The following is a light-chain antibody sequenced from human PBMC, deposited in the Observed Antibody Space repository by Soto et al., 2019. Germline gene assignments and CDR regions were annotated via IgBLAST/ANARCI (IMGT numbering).Light chain of an antibody. J-gene: IGLJ3*02. V-gene: IGLV1-44*01. CDR1: SSNIGIKT. Sequence: QSVLTQPPSASGTPGQRVTISCSGSSSNIGIKTVNWYQQLPGTAPKLLIYHDNQRPSGVPDRFSGSKSGTSASLAISGLQSDDEAEYYFAAWDDSLNGRVFGGGTKLTVL. CDR2: HDN. CDR3: AAWDDSLNGRV.